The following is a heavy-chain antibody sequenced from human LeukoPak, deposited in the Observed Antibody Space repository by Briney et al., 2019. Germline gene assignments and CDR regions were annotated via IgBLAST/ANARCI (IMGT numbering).Heavy chain of an antibody. CDR2: ISSGSTYI. J-gene: IGHJ3*02. CDR3: ARRVASANDAFDI. Sequence: GGSLRPSWAASEFPFSSYSRNWFRQAQGKGRRWASSISSGSTYIYYGDSLKGRFTISRDNAKNSLYLQMNSLRAEDTAVYYCARRVASANDAFDIWGQGTMVTVSS. CDR1: EFPFSSYS. V-gene: IGHV3-21*01. D-gene: IGHD6-13*01.